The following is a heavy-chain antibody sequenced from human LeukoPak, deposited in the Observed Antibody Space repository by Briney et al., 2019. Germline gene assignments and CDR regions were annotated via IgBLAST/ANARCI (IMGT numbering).Heavy chain of an antibody. J-gene: IGHJ5*02. D-gene: IGHD6-6*01. Sequence: SETLSLTCAVYGGSFSGYYWSWIRQPPGKGLEWIGEINHSGSTNYNPSLKSRVTISVDTSKNQFSLKLSSVTAADTAVYYCARVAARRGKSLQIKNWFDPWGQGTLVTVSS. CDR3: ARVAARRGKSLQIKNWFDP. V-gene: IGHV4-34*01. CDR2: INHSGST. CDR1: GGSFSGYY.